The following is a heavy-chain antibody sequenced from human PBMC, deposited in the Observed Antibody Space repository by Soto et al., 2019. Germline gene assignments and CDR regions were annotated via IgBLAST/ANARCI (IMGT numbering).Heavy chain of an antibody. CDR3: ASHYDMWSGYLSPVDY. D-gene: IGHD3-3*01. V-gene: IGHV3-11*01. CDR1: GYTFSDYY. Sequence: QVQLVESGGDLVKPGGSLRLSCAASGYTFSDYYMSWIRQAPGKGLEWISYSVTSGAKIYYADSVKGRFTITRDNAKNSLYLEMNSLRDEDTAVYYCASHYDMWSGYLSPVDYWGQGTLVTVSS. J-gene: IGHJ4*02. CDR2: SVTSGAKI.